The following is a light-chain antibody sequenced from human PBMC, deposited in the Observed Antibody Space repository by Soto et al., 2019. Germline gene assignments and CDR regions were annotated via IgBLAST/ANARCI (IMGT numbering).Light chain of an antibody. CDR3: QQANSVPLT. CDR2: AAS. CDR1: QGISSW. J-gene: IGKJ4*01. Sequence: DIHMTQSPSSVSASVGDRFTMTCRASQGISSWLAWYQQKPGKAPKLLIYAASSLQSGVPSRFTGTASGTEFTLTISSLQPEHFETYFCQQANSVPLTFGGGTKVDIK. V-gene: IGKV1D-12*01.